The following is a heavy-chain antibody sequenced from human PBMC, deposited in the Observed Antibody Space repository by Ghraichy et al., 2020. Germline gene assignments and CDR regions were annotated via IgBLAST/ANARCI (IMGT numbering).Heavy chain of an antibody. CDR2: INAASGET. CDR3: ASSYSTWPEYNGKDV. Sequence: ASVKVSCKPSGYTYTRYYVHLVRRVPGQGLEWMGWINAASGETRYSPRLLGRVSITKDTYARTVYMELSSLRSEDTAVYYCASSYSTWPEYNGKDVWGQGTTVTVSS. CDR1: GYTYTRYY. J-gene: IGHJ6*02. V-gene: IGHV1-3*01. D-gene: IGHD2-2*01.